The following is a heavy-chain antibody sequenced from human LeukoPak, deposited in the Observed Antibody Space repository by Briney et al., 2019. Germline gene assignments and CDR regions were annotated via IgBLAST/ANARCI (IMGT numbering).Heavy chain of an antibody. CDR3: AKARIVVVTPGAFDI. D-gene: IGHD2-21*02. CDR2: ISGSGGST. Sequence: PGGSLRLSCAASGFTFSSCAMSWVRQAPGKGQEWVSAISGSGGSTYYADSVKGRFTISRDNSKNTLYLQMNSLRAEDTAVYYCAKARIVVVTPGAFDIWGQGTMVTVSS. J-gene: IGHJ3*02. V-gene: IGHV3-23*01. CDR1: GFTFSSCA.